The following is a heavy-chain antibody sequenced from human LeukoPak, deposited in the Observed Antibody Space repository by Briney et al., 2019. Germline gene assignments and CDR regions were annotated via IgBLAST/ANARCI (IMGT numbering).Heavy chain of an antibody. CDR1: GFTFSSYG. Sequence: GRSLRLSCAASGFTFSSYGMRWVRQAPGKGLEWVAVISYDGSNKYYADSVKGRFTISRDNSKNTLYLQMNSLRAEDTAVYYCARVTTVDAFDIWGQGTMVTVSS. J-gene: IGHJ3*02. CDR3: ARVTTVDAFDI. D-gene: IGHD4-17*01. CDR2: ISYDGSNK. V-gene: IGHV3-30*03.